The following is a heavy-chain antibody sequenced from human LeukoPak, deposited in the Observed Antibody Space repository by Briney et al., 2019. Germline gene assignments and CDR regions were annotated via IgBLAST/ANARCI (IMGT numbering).Heavy chain of an antibody. CDR2: IKQDGHEK. Sequence: GGSLRLSCAVSGFTFGSYWMSWVRQAPGKGLEWVAYIKQDGHEKNYVDSVKGRFTISRDNGKNSLYLQMNTLRAEDTAVYYCARSGIAVAFDYWGQGTLVSVSS. J-gene: IGHJ4*02. CDR3: ARSGIAVAFDY. V-gene: IGHV3-7*01. D-gene: IGHD6-13*01. CDR1: GFTFGSYW.